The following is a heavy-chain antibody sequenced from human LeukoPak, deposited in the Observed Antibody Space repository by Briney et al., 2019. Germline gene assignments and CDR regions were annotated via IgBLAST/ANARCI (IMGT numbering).Heavy chain of an antibody. CDR2: ISSDGSNI. CDR3: ALALDY. Sequence: GGSLRLYCAASGFTFSDYGRNWGRQAPGKGLEWLSYISSDGSNIYYADSVRGRITISRDNAKNSLYLQMNSLRAEDSAIYYCALALDYWGQGTLVTVSS. J-gene: IGHJ4*02. V-gene: IGHV3-48*03. CDR1: GFTFSDYG. D-gene: IGHD3-3*02.